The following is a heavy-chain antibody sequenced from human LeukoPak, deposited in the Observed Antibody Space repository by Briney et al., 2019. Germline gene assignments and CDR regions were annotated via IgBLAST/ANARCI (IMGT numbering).Heavy chain of an antibody. J-gene: IGHJ3*02. CDR1: GYSFNTYW. Sequence: KDGESLKISCKGSGYSFNTYWIGWVRQMPGKGLEWMGIIYPGDSDTKYSPSFQGQVTISADKSISTAYLQWSSLKASDTAMYYCARPQDSGLTGMNAFDIWGQGTMVTVSS. CDR3: ARPQDSGLTGMNAFDI. CDR2: IYPGDSDT. V-gene: IGHV5-51*01. D-gene: IGHD7-27*01.